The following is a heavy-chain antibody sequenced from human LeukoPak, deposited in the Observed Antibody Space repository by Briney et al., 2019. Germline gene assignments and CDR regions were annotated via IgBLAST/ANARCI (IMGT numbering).Heavy chain of an antibody. D-gene: IGHD3-22*01. CDR2: IYYSGST. CDR1: GGSISSSSYY. CDR3: ARARYDSSGYRFDY. V-gene: IGHV4-39*07. J-gene: IGHJ4*02. Sequence: SETLSLTCTVSGGSISSSSYYWGWIRQPPGKVLEWIGSIYYSGSTYYNPSLKSRVTISVDTSKNQFSLKLSSVTAADTAVYYCARARYDSSGYRFDYWGQGTLVTVSS.